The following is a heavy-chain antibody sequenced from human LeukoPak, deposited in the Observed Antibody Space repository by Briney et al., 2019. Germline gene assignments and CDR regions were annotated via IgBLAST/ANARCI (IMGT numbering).Heavy chain of an antibody. D-gene: IGHD6-13*01. CDR3: AREAAAPNWFDP. CDR1: GYTFTGYY. CDR2: INPNSGGT. V-gene: IGHV1-2*02. J-gene: IGHJ5*02. Sequence: ASVKVSCKASGYTFTGYYMHWVRRAPGQGLEWMGWINPNSGGTNYAQKFQGRVTMTRDTSISTAYMELSRLRSDDTAVYYCAREAAAPNWFDPWGQGTLVTVSS.